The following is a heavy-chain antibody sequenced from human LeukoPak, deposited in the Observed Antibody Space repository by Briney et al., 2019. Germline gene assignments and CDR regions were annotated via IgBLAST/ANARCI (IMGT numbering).Heavy chain of an antibody. CDR1: GFTVSSYA. CDR3: ATPREDY. J-gene: IGHJ4*02. CDR2: ISNSGNT. Sequence: GGSLRLSFATSGFTVSSYAMSYVRQAPGKGLEWVSTISNSGNTYYTDSVKGRFTISRDNSKNTLHLQMNSLRADDTAVYYCATPREDYWGQGTLVTVSS. V-gene: IGHV3-23*01.